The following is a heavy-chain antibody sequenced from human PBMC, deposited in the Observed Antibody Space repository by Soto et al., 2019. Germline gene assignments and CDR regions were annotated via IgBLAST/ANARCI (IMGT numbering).Heavy chain of an antibody. D-gene: IGHD1-26*01. CDR3: AREGGRHQYLDY. Sequence: SETLSLTCTVSGDSISSGDYYWTWIRQPPGKGLEWIGYVYYTGSTFNTPSLKSRVTISVDTSKNQFSLQLSSVTAADTAVYYCAREGGRHQYLDYWGPGTLVTVSS. CDR2: VYYTGST. V-gene: IGHV4-30-4*01. J-gene: IGHJ4*02. CDR1: GDSISSGDYY.